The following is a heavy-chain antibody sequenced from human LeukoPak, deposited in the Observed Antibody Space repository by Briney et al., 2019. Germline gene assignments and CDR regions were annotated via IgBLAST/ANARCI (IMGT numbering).Heavy chain of an antibody. D-gene: IGHD2-2*01. V-gene: IGHV3-30*04. Sequence: GRSLRLSCAASGFTFSGHAMHWARQTPGKGLEWVAVISYDGRNECYADSVKGRFTISRDNSKNTLFLQMNSLRAEDTALYYCARQDCSPSCYLAYWGQGTLVTVSS. CDR2: ISYDGRNE. J-gene: IGHJ4*02. CDR1: GFTFSGHA. CDR3: ARQDCSPSCYLAY.